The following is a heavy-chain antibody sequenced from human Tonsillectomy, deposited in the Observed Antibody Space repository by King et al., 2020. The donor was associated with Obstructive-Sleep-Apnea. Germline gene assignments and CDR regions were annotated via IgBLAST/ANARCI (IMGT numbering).Heavy chain of an antibody. V-gene: IGHV3-23*04. CDR2: ISGSGGST. CDR3: AKVSYYDFWSGYPCSFDY. CDR1: GFTFSNYA. D-gene: IGHD3-3*01. Sequence: VQLVESGGGLVQPGGSPRLSCAASGFTFSNYAMSWVRQAPGKGLEWVSAISGSGGSTYYADSVKGRFTISRDNSKNTLSLQMNNLRAEDTALYYCAKVSYYDFWSGYPCSFDYWGQGTLVTVSS. J-gene: IGHJ4*02.